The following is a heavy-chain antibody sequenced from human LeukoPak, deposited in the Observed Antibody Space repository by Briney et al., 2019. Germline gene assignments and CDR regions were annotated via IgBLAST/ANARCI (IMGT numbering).Heavy chain of an antibody. CDR1: GYPFTGYY. J-gene: IGHJ6*02. Sequence: ASVKVSCKASGYPFTGYYMHWVRPAPGQGLEWMGWINPNSGGTNYAQKFQGRVTMTRDTSISTAYMELSRLRSDDTAVYYCARERVVPAAKRLVYYYGMDVWGQGTTVTVSS. D-gene: IGHD2-2*01. V-gene: IGHV1-2*02. CDR3: ARERVVPAAKRLVYYYGMDV. CDR2: INPNSGGT.